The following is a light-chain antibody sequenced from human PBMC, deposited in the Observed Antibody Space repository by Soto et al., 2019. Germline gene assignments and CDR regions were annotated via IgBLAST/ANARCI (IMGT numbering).Light chain of an antibody. Sequence: QSVLTPPASVSGSPGQSITISCTGTRSDVGGYNFVSWYQQHPGKAPKLMIYEVSNRPSGVSHRFSGSKSGNTASLTISGLQAEDEADYYCISYTSRSTAVFGTGTKVTVL. CDR3: ISYTSRSTAV. CDR1: RSDVGGYNF. CDR2: EVS. V-gene: IGLV2-14*01. J-gene: IGLJ1*01.